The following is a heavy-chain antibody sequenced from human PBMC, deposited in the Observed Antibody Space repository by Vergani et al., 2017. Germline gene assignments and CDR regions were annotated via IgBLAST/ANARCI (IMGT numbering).Heavy chain of an antibody. D-gene: IGHD6-13*01. V-gene: IGHV3-15*01. CDR2: IKSKNDGGTT. J-gene: IGHJ6*02. CDR3: ARHIAAAVRPYYGMDV. Sequence: EVQLVESGGGLVKPGGSLRLSCAASGFTFSNAWMSWVRQAPGKGLEWVGRIKSKNDGGTTDYAAPVKGRFTISRDDSKNTLYLQMNSLKTEDTAVYYCARHIAAAVRPYYGMDVWGQGTTVTVSS. CDR1: GFTFSNAW.